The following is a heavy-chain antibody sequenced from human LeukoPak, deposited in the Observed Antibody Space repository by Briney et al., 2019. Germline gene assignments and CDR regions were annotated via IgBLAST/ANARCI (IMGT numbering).Heavy chain of an antibody. Sequence: PGGSLRLSCAPSGFTFSTYWMIWVRQAPGKGLEYVSHMNADGSTTNYADSVKGRFTISRDNAKNTLYLQMNSLRAEDTALYYCARQAWEPMNFDYWGQGTLVTVSS. CDR3: ARQAWEPMNFDY. CDR2: MNADGSTT. V-gene: IGHV3-74*01. J-gene: IGHJ4*02. D-gene: IGHD1-26*01. CDR1: GFTFSTYW.